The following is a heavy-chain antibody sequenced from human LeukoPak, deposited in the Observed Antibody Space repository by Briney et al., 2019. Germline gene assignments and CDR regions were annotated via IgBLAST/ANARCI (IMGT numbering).Heavy chain of an antibody. CDR3: ARSNRNYDILTGYYGEVYGMDI. D-gene: IGHD3-9*01. J-gene: IGHJ6*02. V-gene: IGHV4-59*08. CDR2: IYYSGST. Sequence: SETLSLTCTVSGGSISSYYWSWIRQPPGKGLEWIGYIYYSGSTNYNPSLKSRVTISVDTSKNQFSLKLSSVTAADTAVYYCARSNRNYDILTGYYGEVYGMDIRGQGTTVTVSS. CDR1: GGSISSYY.